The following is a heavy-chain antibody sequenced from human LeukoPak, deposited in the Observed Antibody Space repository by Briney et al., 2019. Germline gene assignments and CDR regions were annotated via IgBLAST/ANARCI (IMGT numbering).Heavy chain of an antibody. D-gene: IGHD1-26*01. V-gene: IGHV4-4*07. CDR1: GGSISSYY. Sequence: PSETLSLTCTVSGGSISSYYWSWIRQPAGKGLEWIGRIYTSGSTNYNPYLKSRVTMSVDTSKNQFSLKLGSVTAADTAVYYCATRGSYPFDYWGRGTLVSVSS. CDR2: IYTSGST. CDR3: ATRGSYPFDY. J-gene: IGHJ4*02.